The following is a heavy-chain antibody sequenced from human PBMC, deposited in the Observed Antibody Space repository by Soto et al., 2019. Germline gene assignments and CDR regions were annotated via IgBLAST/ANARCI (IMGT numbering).Heavy chain of an antibody. CDR2: IYYSGST. Sequence: SSETLSLTCTVSGGSISSYYWSWIRQPPGKGLEWIGYIYYSGSTNYNPSLKSRVTISVDTSKNQFSLKLSSVTAADTAVYYCAGRRDGYNYGYWGQGTLVIVSS. CDR3: AGRRDGYNYGY. CDR1: GGSISSYY. J-gene: IGHJ4*02. V-gene: IGHV4-59*01. D-gene: IGHD5-12*01.